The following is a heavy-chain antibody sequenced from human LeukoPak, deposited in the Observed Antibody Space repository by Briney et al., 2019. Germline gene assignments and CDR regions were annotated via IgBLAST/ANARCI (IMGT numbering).Heavy chain of an antibody. J-gene: IGHJ4*02. CDR1: GFIFSSFG. CDR3: GRGHWGLDY. CDR2: ISNSGDSI. V-gene: IGHV3-21*05. D-gene: IGHD7-27*01. Sequence: PGGSLRLSCAASGFIFSSFGMHWVRQAPGRGLEWVSFISNSGDSIYYADSVKGRFITSRDNAKSSLYLQMNSLRAEDTALYYCGRGHWGLDYWGQGALVTVSS.